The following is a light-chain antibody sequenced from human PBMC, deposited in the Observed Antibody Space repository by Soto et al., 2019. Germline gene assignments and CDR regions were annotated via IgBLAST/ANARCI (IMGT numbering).Light chain of an antibody. V-gene: IGKV3-15*01. Sequence: EIVMTQSPATLSVSPGERATLSCRASQSVSSNLAWYQQKPGQAPRLLIYDASTRATGIPTRFSGSGSGTEFSLTISSLQSEDFAVYYCQHYNSRPTLGQGTKV. CDR3: QHYNSRPT. J-gene: IGKJ1*01. CDR1: QSVSSN. CDR2: DAS.